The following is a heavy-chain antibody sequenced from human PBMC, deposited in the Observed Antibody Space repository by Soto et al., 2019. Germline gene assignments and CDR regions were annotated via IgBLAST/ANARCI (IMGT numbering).Heavy chain of an antibody. D-gene: IGHD5-12*01. Sequence: PGGSLRLSCAASGFTFSTYSMNWVRQAPGKGLEWISYITKSSRTIYYADSVKGRFTISRDNAKNSLYLQMNSLRAEDTAVYYCTRYHGYGYGMDVWGQGTTVTVSS. CDR1: GFTFSTYS. CDR3: TRYHGYGYGMDV. CDR2: ITKSSRTI. V-gene: IGHV3-48*01. J-gene: IGHJ6*02.